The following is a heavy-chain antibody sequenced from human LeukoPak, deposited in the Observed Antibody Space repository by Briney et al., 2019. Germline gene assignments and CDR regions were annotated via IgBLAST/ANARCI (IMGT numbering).Heavy chain of an antibody. CDR3: ARGGYTYYYDSSGYDLANAFDI. Sequence: ASVKVSRKASGYTFTSYGISWVRQAPGQGLEWMGWISAYNGNTNYAQKLQGRVTMTTDTSTSTAYMELRSLRSDDTAVYYCARGGYTYYYDSSGYDLANAFDIWGQGTMVTVSS. D-gene: IGHD3-22*01. V-gene: IGHV1-18*01. CDR2: ISAYNGNT. CDR1: GYTFTSYG. J-gene: IGHJ3*02.